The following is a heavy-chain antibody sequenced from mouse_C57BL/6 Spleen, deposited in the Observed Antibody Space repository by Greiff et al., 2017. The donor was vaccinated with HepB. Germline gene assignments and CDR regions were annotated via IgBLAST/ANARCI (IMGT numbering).Heavy chain of an antibody. D-gene: IGHD3-2*02. J-gene: IGHJ2*01. CDR2: INPNYGTT. CDR1: GYSFTDYN. V-gene: IGHV1-39*01. CDR3: ARSLRSHYFDY. Sequence: EVQLQQSGPELVKPGASVKISCKASGYSFTDYNMNWVKQSNGKSLEWIGVINPNYGTTRDNQKFTGKAIFTVDQSSSTAYMQLNSLTCEDSAVYYCARSLRSHYFDYWGQGTPLTVSA.